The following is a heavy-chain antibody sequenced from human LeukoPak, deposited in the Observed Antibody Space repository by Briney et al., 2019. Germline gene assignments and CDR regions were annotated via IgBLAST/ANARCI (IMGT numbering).Heavy chain of an antibody. J-gene: IGHJ4*02. V-gene: IGHV3-49*04. Sequence: GGSLRLSCTASGFTFGDYAMTWVRQAPGKGLEWVGFIRSKIYGGTPEYATSVKGRFTISRDDSKGIAYLQMNSLKTEDTAVYYCTRDQTPYYWGQGTLVTVSS. CDR2: IRSKIYGGTP. CDR3: TRDQTPYY. CDR1: GFTFGDYA.